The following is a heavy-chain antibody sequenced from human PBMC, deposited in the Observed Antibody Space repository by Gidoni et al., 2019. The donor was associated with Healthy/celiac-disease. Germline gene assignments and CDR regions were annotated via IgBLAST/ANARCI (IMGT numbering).Heavy chain of an antibody. V-gene: IGHV1-69*10. J-gene: IGHJ3*02. CDR3: ARAPDRGIYYDSSGYREGAFDI. CDR1: GGTFSSYA. Sequence: QVQLVQSGAEVKTPGSSVKVSCKASGGTFSSYAISWVRQAPGQGLEWMGGIIPILGIANYAQKFQGRVTITADKSTSTAYMELSSLRSEDTAVYYCARAPDRGIYYDSSGYREGAFDIWGQGTMVTVSS. D-gene: IGHD3-22*01. CDR2: IIPILGIA.